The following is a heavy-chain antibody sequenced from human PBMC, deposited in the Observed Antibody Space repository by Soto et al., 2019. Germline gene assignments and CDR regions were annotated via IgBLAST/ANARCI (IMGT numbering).Heavy chain of an antibody. D-gene: IGHD6-13*01. J-gene: IGHJ4*02. CDR1: GFTFSSYG. CDR2: ISYDGSNK. V-gene: IGHV3-30*18. CDR3: AKDGPVPPPGYSSSWLFDY. Sequence: QVQLVESGGGVVQPGRSLRLSCAASGFTFSSYGMQWVRQAPGKGLEWVAVISYDGSNKYYADSVKGRFTISRDNSKNTLYLQMNSLRAEDTAVYYCAKDGPVPPPGYSSSWLFDYWGQGTLVTVSS.